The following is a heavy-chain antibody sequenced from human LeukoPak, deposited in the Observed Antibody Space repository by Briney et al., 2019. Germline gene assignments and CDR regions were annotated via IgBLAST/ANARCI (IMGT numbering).Heavy chain of an antibody. CDR3: ARILTSGGGFDY. CDR1: GFSLSTSGMR. J-gene: IGHJ4*02. CDR2: IDWDDDK. Sequence: AYGPALVKPTQTLTLTCTFSGFSLSTSGMRVCWIRQPPGKALEWLARIDWDDDKFYSTSLKTRLTISKDTSKNQVVLTMTNMDPVDTATYYCARILTSGGGFDYWGQGTLVTVSS. D-gene: IGHD3-16*01. V-gene: IGHV2-70*04.